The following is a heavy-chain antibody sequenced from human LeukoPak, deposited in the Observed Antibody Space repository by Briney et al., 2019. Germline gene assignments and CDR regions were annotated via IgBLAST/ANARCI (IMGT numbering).Heavy chain of an antibody. V-gene: IGHV3-23*01. D-gene: IGHD3-22*01. J-gene: IGHJ5*02. CDR2: ISISGGTT. CDR1: GFTFSDYA. CDR3: ARLRASYTNSIGFWEFDP. Sequence: GGSLRLSCAAYGFTFSDYAMTWVRQAPGKGLEWVSGISISGGTTYYAESVKGRFTISRDNSESTLYLQMNSLRGDDTAVYHCARLRASYTNSIGFWEFDPWGQGTLVTVSS.